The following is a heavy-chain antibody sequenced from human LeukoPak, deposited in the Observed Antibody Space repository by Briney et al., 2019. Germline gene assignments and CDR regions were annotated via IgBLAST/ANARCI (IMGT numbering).Heavy chain of an antibody. D-gene: IGHD3-16*02. CDR3: ARVRWHLH. CDR2: IYNSGST. CDR1: GDSISGYY. J-gene: IGHJ4*02. V-gene: IGHV4-59*01. Sequence: SETLSLTRTVSGDSISGYYGSWIGQPPGKGLEWIGYIYNSGSTNYNPSLKSRVTISVDTSRNQFSLKLSSVTAADTAVYYCARVRWHLHWGQGTLVTVSS.